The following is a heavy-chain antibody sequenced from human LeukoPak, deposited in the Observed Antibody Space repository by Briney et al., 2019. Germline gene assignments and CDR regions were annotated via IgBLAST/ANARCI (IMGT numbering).Heavy chain of an antibody. J-gene: IGHJ4*02. CDR2: IYAGDSDT. D-gene: IGHD3-22*01. CDR3: ARGSSAFYSFFDY. Sequence: GESLKTSCKGSGYSFTSYWIGWVRQMPGKGLEWRGIIYAGDSDTRYSPSFQGLVTISADKSISTVYLQWSSLKASATAMYYCARGSSAFYSFFDYWGQGTLVTVSS. CDR1: GYSFTSYW. V-gene: IGHV5-51*01.